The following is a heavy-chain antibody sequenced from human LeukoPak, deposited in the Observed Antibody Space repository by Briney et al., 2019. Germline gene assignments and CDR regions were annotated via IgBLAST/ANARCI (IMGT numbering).Heavy chain of an antibody. D-gene: IGHD5-18*01. CDR3: AGRRDSYGRDPKPFDY. J-gene: IGHJ4*02. Sequence: SVKFSCKASGGTFSSYAISWVRQAPGQGLEWMGRIIPIFGTANYAQKFQGRVTITTDESTSTAYMELSSLRSEDTAEYYCAGRRDSYGRDPKPFDYWGQGTLVTVSS. CDR1: GGTFSSYA. V-gene: IGHV1-69*05. CDR2: IIPIFGTA.